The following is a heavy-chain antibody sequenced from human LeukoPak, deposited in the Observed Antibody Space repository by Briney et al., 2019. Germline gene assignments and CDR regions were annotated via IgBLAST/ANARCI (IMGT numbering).Heavy chain of an antibody. D-gene: IGHD3-3*01. CDR3: ARAIFGVVRYYYYMDV. V-gene: IGHV4-30-4*08. J-gene: IGHJ6*03. CDR1: GGSISSGDYY. Sequence: SETLSLTCTVSGGSISSGDYYWSWIRQPPGKGLEWIGYIYYSESTYYNPSLKSRVTISVDTSKNQFSLKLSSVTAADTAVYYCARAIFGVVRYYYYMDVWGKGTTVTVSS. CDR2: IYYSEST.